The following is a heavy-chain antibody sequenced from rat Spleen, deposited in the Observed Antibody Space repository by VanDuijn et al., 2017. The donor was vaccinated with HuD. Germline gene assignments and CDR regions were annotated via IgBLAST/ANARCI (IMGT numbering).Heavy chain of an antibody. V-gene: IGHV5-7*01. D-gene: IGHD1-1*01. CDR3: ARSDGVHYYLPFAD. CDR2: ISYDGSST. Sequence: EVQLVESGGGLVQPGRSLKLSCAASGFTFSDYNMAWVRQAPKKGLEWVATISYDGSSTYYRDSVKGRFTISRDNAKSTLYLQMDSLRSEDTATYYCARSDGVHYYLPFADWGQGTLVTASS. CDR1: GFTFSDYN. J-gene: IGHJ3*01.